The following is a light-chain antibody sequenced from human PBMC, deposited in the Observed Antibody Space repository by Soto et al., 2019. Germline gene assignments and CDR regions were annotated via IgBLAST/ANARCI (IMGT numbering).Light chain of an antibody. V-gene: IGLV2-14*01. CDR2: DVS. CDR1: SSDVGDYNY. CDR3: NSYTSSSTLVV. Sequence: QSALTQPASVSGSPGQSITISCTGTSSDVGDYNYVSWYQQHPGKAPKLMIYDVSHRPSGVSNRFSGSKSGNTASLTISGLQAEDEADYSCNSYTSSSTLVVFGGGTQLTVL. J-gene: IGLJ2*01.